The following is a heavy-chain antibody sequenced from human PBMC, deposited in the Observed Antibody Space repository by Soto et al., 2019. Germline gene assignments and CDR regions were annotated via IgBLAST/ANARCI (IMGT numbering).Heavy chain of an antibody. CDR2: IYPWDSDT. CDR1: GYSVASYS. V-gene: IGHV5-51*03. Sequence: PGESLNISWKVAGYSVASYSVGWVLQIAWKGLEWMGIIYPWDSDTRYSPSFQGQVTTSADKSISTAYPQWSSLNASDTAMSYCARLYSGYDWTHYYSSFCMDVWGNGTTVTVSS. J-gene: IGHJ6*03. CDR3: ARLYSGYDWTHYYSSFCMDV. D-gene: IGHD5-12*01.